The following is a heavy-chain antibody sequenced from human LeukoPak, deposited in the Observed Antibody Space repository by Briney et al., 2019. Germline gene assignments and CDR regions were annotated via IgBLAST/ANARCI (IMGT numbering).Heavy chain of an antibody. CDR1: GFTFSSYA. Sequence: PGGSLRLSCAASGFTFSSYAMSWVRQAPGKGLEWVSAISGSGGSTYYADSVKGRFTISRDNAKNTLYLQMDSLRAEDTAVYYCARGYFYSSGAPTYWGQGTLVTVSS. CDR3: ARGYFYSSGAPTY. CDR2: ISGSGGST. V-gene: IGHV3-23*01. J-gene: IGHJ4*02. D-gene: IGHD3-10*01.